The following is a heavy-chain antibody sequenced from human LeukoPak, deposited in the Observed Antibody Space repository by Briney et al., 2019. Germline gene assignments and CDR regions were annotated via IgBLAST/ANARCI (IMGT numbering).Heavy chain of an antibody. D-gene: IGHD3-22*01. Sequence: GGSLRLSCAASGIIVSTNYMTWVRQAPGKGLEWVSIIYSSGDTYYADSVKGRFTISRDNSKNTLYLQMNSLRAEDTAVYYCAKGGHYYDSSCYLSYFDYWGQGTLVTVSS. J-gene: IGHJ4*02. CDR2: IYSSGDT. V-gene: IGHV3-53*01. CDR1: GIIVSTNY. CDR3: AKGGHYYDSSCYLSYFDY.